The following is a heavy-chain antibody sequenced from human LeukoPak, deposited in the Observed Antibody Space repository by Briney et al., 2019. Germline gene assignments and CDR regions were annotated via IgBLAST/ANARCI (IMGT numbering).Heavy chain of an antibody. CDR1: GGSISRSSYY. D-gene: IGHD3-10*01. J-gene: IGHJ2*01. CDR3: ARLRGAGSWYFDL. Sequence: SETLSLTCTVSGGSISRSSYYWGWIRQPPGKGLEWIGSIFYSGSTYYNPSLKSRVTISVDTSKNQFSLKLTSLTPADTAVYYCARLRGAGSWYFDLWGRGTLVTVSS. CDR2: IFYSGST. V-gene: IGHV4-39*07.